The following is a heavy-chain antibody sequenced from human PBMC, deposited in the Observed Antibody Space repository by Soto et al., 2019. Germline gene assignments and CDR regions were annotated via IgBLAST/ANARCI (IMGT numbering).Heavy chain of an antibody. V-gene: IGHV1-18*01. J-gene: IGHJ4*02. CDR2: ISAYNGNT. D-gene: IGHD3-10*01. Sequence: QVQLVQSGAEVKKPGASVKVSCKASGYTFTSYGISWVRQAPGQGLEWMGWISAYNGNTNYAQKLQGRVTMTTDTSTSAANMELKSLRSDDTAVYYCARDEEWFGETVLPGYWGQGTLVTVSS. CDR1: GYTFTSYG. CDR3: ARDEEWFGETVLPGY.